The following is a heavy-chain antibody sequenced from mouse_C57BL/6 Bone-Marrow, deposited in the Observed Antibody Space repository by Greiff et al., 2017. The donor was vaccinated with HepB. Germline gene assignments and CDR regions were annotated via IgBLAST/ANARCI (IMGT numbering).Heavy chain of an antibody. J-gene: IGHJ2*01. D-gene: IGHD2-4*01. V-gene: IGHV1-59*01. CDR1: GYTFTSYW. CDR3: ARWTISDYGDYFDY. CDR2: IDPSDSYT. Sequence: QVQLQQPGAELVRPGTSVKLSCKASGYTFTSYWMHWVKQRPGQGLEWIGVIDPSDSYTNYNQKFKGKATLTVDTSSSTAYMQLSSLTSEDSAVYYCARWTISDYGDYFDYWGQGTTHTVSS.